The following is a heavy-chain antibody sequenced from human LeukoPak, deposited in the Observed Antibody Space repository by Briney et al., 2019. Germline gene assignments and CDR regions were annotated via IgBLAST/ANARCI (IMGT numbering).Heavy chain of an antibody. CDR1: GFIFSPYA. Sequence: GGSLRLSCSASGFIFSPYAMHWVRRAPGKGLEWVAVISYDGSNKYYADSVKGRFTISRDNSKNTLYLQMNSLRAEDTAVYYCARDSEGLIVGATERFDYWGQGTLVTVSS. V-gene: IGHV3-30-3*01. D-gene: IGHD1-26*01. J-gene: IGHJ4*02. CDR2: ISYDGSNK. CDR3: ARDSEGLIVGATERFDY.